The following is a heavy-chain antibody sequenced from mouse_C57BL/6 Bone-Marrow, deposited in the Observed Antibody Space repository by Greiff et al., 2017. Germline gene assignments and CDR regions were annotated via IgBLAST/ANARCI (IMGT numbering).Heavy chain of an antibody. CDR3: ARAASPWFAY. Sequence: EVKLQESGPGLVKPSQSLSLTCSVTGYSITSGYYWNWIRQFPGNKLEWMGYISYDGSNNYNPSLKNRISITRDTSKNQFFLKLNSVTTEDTATYYCARAASPWFAYWGQGTLVTVSA. CDR2: ISYDGSN. D-gene: IGHD6-1*01. J-gene: IGHJ3*01. CDR1: GYSITSGYY. V-gene: IGHV3-6*01.